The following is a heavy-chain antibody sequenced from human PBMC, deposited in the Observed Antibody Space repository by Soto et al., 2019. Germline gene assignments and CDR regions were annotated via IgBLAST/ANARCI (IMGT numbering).Heavy chain of an antibody. D-gene: IGHD2-2*01. CDR3: ARDKHSVARDWSSTSCYRWENWFDP. J-gene: IGHJ5*02. CDR1: GYTFTSYG. CDR2: ISAYNGNT. Sequence: ASVKVSCKASGYTFTSYGISWVRQAPGQGLEWMGWISAYNGNTNYAQKLQGRVTMTTDTSTSTAYMELRSLRSDDTAVYYCARDKHSVARDWSSTSCYRWENWFDPWG. V-gene: IGHV1-18*01.